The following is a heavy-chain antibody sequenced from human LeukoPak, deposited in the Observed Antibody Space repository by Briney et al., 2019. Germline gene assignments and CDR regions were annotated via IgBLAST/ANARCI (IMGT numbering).Heavy chain of an antibody. V-gene: IGHV4-59*08. J-gene: IGHJ4*02. D-gene: IGHD4-17*01. CDR3: ARSHYGDYYYFDY. Sequence: PSEALSLTCTVSGGSISGYYWSWIRQPPGKGLEWIGFIYDSGSTNYNPSLKSQITISVDTSRNQFSLKLSSVTAADTAVYYCARSHYGDYYYFDYWGQGTLVTVSS. CDR2: IYDSGST. CDR1: GGSISGYY.